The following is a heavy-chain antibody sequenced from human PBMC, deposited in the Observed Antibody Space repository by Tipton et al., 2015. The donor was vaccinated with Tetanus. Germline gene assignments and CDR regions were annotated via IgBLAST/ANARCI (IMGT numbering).Heavy chain of an antibody. D-gene: IGHD3-16*02. CDR1: GFTFVNYA. CDR2: FSGTRDTT. V-gene: IGHV3-23*01. J-gene: IGHJ4*02. Sequence: SLRLSCEASGFTFVNYAMSWLRRAPGKGLEWIATFSGTRDTTYYADSVKGRFTISRDNSRDTLYLQMNSLRVEDTAVYYCARDYPDFDYWGQGTLVTVSS. CDR3: ARDYPDFDY.